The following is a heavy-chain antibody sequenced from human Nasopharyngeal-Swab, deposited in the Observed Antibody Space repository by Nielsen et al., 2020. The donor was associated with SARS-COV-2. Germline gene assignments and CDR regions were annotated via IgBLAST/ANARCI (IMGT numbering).Heavy chain of an antibody. CDR3: ARDHPGWFYGMDV. Sequence: SETLSLTCAVYGGSFSGYYWSWIRQPPGKGLEWIGEINHSGSTNYNPSFKSRVTISVDTSKNQFSLKLSSVTAADTAVYYCARDHPGWFYGMDVWGQGTTVTVSS. J-gene: IGHJ6*02. CDR1: GGSFSGYY. V-gene: IGHV4-34*01. CDR2: INHSGST. D-gene: IGHD6-19*01.